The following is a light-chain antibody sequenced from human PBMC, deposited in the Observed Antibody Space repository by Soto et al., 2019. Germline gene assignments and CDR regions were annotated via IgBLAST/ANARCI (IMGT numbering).Light chain of an antibody. J-gene: IGKJ3*01. Sequence: DIQMTQSPTSVSASVGDRVTITCRASESIRIYLNWYQQRPGKAPKLLIYAASNLQSGVPSRFSGSGSGTDFTLTISSLQPEDFATYYCQQSYSSFRTFGPGTKVDI. CDR1: ESIRIY. CDR3: QQSYSSFRT. V-gene: IGKV1-39*01. CDR2: AAS.